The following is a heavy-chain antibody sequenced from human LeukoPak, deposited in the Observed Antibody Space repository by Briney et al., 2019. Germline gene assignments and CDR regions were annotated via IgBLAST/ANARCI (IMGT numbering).Heavy chain of an antibody. CDR1: GYTFTGYY. D-gene: IGHD2-2*01. J-gene: IGHJ5*02. CDR3: AREGRFVVVPAAISFTVMANWLDP. CDR2: INPNSGST. Sequence: VASVKVSCKASGYTFTGYYMHWVRQAPGQGLEWMGWINPNSGSTNYAQKFQGRVTMTRDTSISTAYMELSRLRSDDTAVYYCAREGRFVVVPAAISFTVMANWLDPWGQGTLVTVSS. V-gene: IGHV1-2*02.